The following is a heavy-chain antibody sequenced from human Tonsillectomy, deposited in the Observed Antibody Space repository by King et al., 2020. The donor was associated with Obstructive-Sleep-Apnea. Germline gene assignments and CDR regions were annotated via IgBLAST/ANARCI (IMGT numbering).Heavy chain of an antibody. J-gene: IGHJ4*02. CDR3: ATDPHYYSDGGAFGY. CDR1: GFTFSDYW. Sequence: VQLVESGGDLVQPGGSLRLSCAASGFTFSDYWMTWVRQALGKGLEWVALIKRDGSDKYYVDSVRGRFTISKDNAKNSLYLQMNRMRAEDTAVYYCATDPHYYSDGGAFGYWGQGTLVTVSS. D-gene: IGHD3-22*01. CDR2: IKRDGSDK. V-gene: IGHV3-7*03.